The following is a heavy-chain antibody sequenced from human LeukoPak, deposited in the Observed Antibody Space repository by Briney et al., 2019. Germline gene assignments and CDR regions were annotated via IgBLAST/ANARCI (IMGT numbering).Heavy chain of an antibody. Sequence: GGSLRLSCAASGFTFSSYAMSWVRQAPGKGLEWVSAISGSGGSTYYADSVKGRFTISRDNSKNTLYLQMNSLRAEDTAVYYCANHPRVMGYFDYWGQGTLVTVSS. D-gene: IGHD2-21*01. V-gene: IGHV3-23*01. J-gene: IGHJ4*02. CDR3: ANHPRVMGYFDY. CDR1: GFTFSSYA. CDR2: ISGSGGST.